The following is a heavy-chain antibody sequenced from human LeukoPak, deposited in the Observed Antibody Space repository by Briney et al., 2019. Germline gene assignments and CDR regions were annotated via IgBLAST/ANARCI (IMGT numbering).Heavy chain of an antibody. CDR3: ARDYSDNSGTIDY. Sequence: GASVKVSCKASGGTFSSYAISWVRQAPGQGLEWMGGIIPIFGTANYAQKFQGRVTMTRDTSTSTVYMELSSLRSEDTAVYYCARDYSDNSGTIDYWGQGTLVTVSS. V-gene: IGHV1-69*05. CDR1: GGTFSSYA. D-gene: IGHD4-23*01. J-gene: IGHJ4*02. CDR2: IIPIFGTA.